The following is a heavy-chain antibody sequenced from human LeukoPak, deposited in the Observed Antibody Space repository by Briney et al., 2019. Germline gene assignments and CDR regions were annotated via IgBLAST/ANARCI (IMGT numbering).Heavy chain of an antibody. J-gene: IGHJ4*02. D-gene: IGHD4-17*01. Sequence: PGRSLRLSCAASGFTFSSYGMHWVRQAPGKGLEWVAVISYDGSNKYYVDSVKGRFTISRDNSKNTLYLQMNSLRAEDTAVYYCALYGVSSFITYWGQGTLVTVSS. V-gene: IGHV3-30*03. CDR2: ISYDGSNK. CDR3: ALYGVSSFITY. CDR1: GFTFSSYG.